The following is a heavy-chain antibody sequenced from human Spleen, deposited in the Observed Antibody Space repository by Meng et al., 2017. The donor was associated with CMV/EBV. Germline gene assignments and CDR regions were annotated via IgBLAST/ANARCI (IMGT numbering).Heavy chain of an antibody. D-gene: IGHD5-12*01. Sequence: GESLKISCAVSGLTFSHAWMSWVRQASGKGLEWVSIIYSGGATYYADSVEGRFTISRDNSENTVYLQMNSLRAEDTAVYYCTRQGFGGYDSLGYWGQGALVTVSS. J-gene: IGHJ4*02. V-gene: IGHV3-53*01. CDR2: IYSGGAT. CDR1: GLTFSHAW. CDR3: TRQGFGGYDSLGY.